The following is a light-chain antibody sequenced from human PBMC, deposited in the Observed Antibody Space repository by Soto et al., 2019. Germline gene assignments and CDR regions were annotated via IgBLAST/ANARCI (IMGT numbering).Light chain of an antibody. Sequence: DIQLTQSPFFLSASVGDRVTITCRASQGIRSYLAWYQQRPGKAPELLIYGASTLRTGVASRFSGSGSGTDFTLTISSLQPEDFATYYCQQSYSTPLTFGGGTKVDIK. CDR1: QGIRSY. CDR3: QQSYSTPLT. J-gene: IGKJ4*01. CDR2: GAS. V-gene: IGKV1-39*01.